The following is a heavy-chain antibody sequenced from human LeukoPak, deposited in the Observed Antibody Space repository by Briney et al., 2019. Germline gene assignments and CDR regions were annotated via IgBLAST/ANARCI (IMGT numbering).Heavy chain of an antibody. D-gene: IGHD1-26*01. Sequence: SETLSLTCTVSGGSISSYYWSWIRQPDEKGLEWIGRIYTSGSTNYNPSLKSRVTMSVDTAKNQFSLRLSSVTAADTAVYYCAREGGEPLRRGMDVWGQGTTVTVSS. J-gene: IGHJ6*02. CDR1: GGSISSYY. CDR2: IYTSGST. V-gene: IGHV4-4*07. CDR3: AREGGEPLRRGMDV.